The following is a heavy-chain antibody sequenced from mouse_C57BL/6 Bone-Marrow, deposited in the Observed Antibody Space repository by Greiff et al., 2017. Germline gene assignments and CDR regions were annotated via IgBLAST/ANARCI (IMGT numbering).Heavy chain of an antibody. J-gene: IGHJ1*03. D-gene: IGHD2-14*01. CDR2: INPSSGNT. CDR1: GYTFTSYW. Sequence: QVQLQQSGAELAKPGASVKLSCKASGYTFTSYWMHWVKQRPGQGLEWIGYINPSSGNTKYNEKFTDQATLTADKSSSTAYLQLSSLTYEDYAVYSCAKGAAMGTARYFDVWGTGTTVTVSS. CDR3: AKGAAMGTARYFDV. V-gene: IGHV1-7*01.